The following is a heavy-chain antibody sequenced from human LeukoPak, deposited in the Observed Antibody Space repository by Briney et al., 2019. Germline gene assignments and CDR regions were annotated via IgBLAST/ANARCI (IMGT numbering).Heavy chain of an antibody. CDR2: ISANNGNT. J-gene: IGHJ5*02. CDR1: GYTFSTYD. CDR3: ARGRSATPASP. Sequence: ASVKVSCKASGYTFSTYDFSWVRQAPGQGLEWMGWISANNGNTNYAQRLQGRVTMTTDTSTRTAYMELRSLRSDDTAVYYCARGRSATPASPWGQGTLVTVSS. V-gene: IGHV1-18*01. D-gene: IGHD2-15*01.